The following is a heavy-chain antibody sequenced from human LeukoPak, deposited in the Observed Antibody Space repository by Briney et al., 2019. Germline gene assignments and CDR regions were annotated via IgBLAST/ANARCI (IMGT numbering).Heavy chain of an antibody. V-gene: IGHV1-2*02. Sequence: ASVKVSCKASGYTFTGYYMHWVRQAPGQGLEWMGWINPNSGGTNYAQKFQGRVTMTRDTPISTAYMELSRLRSDDTAVYYCARSRGKPNYFDYWGQGTLVTVSS. CDR3: ARSRGKPNYFDY. CDR2: INPNSGGT. D-gene: IGHD1-14*01. CDR1: GYTFTGYY. J-gene: IGHJ4*02.